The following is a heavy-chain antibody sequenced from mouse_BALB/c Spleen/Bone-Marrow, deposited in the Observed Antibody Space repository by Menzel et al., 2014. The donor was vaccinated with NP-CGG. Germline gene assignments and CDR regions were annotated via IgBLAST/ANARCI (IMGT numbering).Heavy chain of an antibody. CDR1: GFDFSSYW. D-gene: IGHD2-3*01. V-gene: IGHV4-1*02. Sequence: EVQLVESGGGLVQPGGSLKLSCAASGFDFSSYWMSWVRQAPGKGLEWIGEINPDSNTINYTPSLKDKFIISRDNAKNTLYLQMSKVRSEDTALYYCARLGYYSWFAYWGQGTLVTVSA. CDR3: ARLGYYSWFAY. CDR2: INPDSNTI. J-gene: IGHJ3*01.